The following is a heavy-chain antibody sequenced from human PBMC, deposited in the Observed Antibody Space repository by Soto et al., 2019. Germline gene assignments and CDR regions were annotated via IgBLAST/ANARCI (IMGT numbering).Heavy chain of an antibody. Sequence: GASVKVSCKASGYTFTGHYMHWVRQAPGQGLEWMGWINPNSGGTNYAQKFQGRVTMTRDTSISTAYMELSRLRSDDTAVYYCARTNDGYIDAFDIWGQGTMVTVSS. V-gene: IGHV1-2*02. D-gene: IGHD6-13*01. CDR1: GYTFTGHY. CDR3: ARTNDGYIDAFDI. CDR2: INPNSGGT. J-gene: IGHJ3*02.